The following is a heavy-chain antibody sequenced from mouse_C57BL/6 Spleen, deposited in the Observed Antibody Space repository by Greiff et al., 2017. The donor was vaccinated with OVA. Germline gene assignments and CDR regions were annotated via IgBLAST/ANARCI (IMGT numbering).Heavy chain of an antibody. D-gene: IGHD2-2*01. CDR2: ISSGGSYT. CDR1: GFTFSSYG. Sequence: VKLVESGGGLVKPGGSLKLSCAASGFTFSSYGMSWVRQTPDKRLEWVATISSGGSYTYYPDSVKGRFTISRDNAKNTLYLQMSSLKSEDTAMYYCARHGSMVTTNWYFDVWGTGTTVTVSS. J-gene: IGHJ1*03. CDR3: ARHGSMVTTNWYFDV. V-gene: IGHV5-6*03.